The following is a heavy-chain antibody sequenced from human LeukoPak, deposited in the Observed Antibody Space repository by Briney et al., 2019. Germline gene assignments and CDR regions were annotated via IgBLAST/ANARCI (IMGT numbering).Heavy chain of an antibody. D-gene: IGHD3-10*01. CDR2: ISGSGGSK. Sequence: GGSLRLSCAASGFTFSSYAMNWVRQAPGKGLEWVSTISGSGGSKHYADSVEGRFTISRDNSKNTVYLQMNSLRAEDTAIYYCAKLASASGAYGVDVCGQGTTVTVSS. V-gene: IGHV3-23*01. CDR1: GFTFSSYA. CDR3: AKLASASGAYGVDV. J-gene: IGHJ6*02.